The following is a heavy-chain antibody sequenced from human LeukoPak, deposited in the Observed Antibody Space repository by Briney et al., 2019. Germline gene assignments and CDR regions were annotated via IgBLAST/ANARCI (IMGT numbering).Heavy chain of an antibody. CDR1: GASISSDY. CDR2: IYSSETT. CDR3: ARHFPYCGGDCPYYYMDV. J-gene: IGHJ6*03. Sequence: SETLSLTCSVSGASISSDYRSWIRQPPGKGLEWIGNIYSSETTKYNPSLRSRATISGDTSKNQFSLKLSSVTAADTAVYYCARHFPYCGGDCPYYYMDVWGKGTTVTVSS. D-gene: IGHD2-21*02. V-gene: IGHV4-4*09.